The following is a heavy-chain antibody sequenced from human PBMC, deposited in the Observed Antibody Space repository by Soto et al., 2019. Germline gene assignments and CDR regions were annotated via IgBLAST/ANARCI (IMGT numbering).Heavy chain of an antibody. CDR3: AGSYSRSSVLGAFDS. Sequence: QVRLVQSGAEVAKPGASVRVSCKVSGYSLTELSMHWVRQAPGKGPEWMGGFDPEEAETIYTPSFQGRVTVTEDTSSDTAYMELSSLKSEDTAVYYCAGSYSRSSVLGAFDSWGQGTLVTVAS. J-gene: IGHJ5*01. CDR2: FDPEEAET. V-gene: IGHV1-24*01. CDR1: GYSLTELS. D-gene: IGHD6-6*01.